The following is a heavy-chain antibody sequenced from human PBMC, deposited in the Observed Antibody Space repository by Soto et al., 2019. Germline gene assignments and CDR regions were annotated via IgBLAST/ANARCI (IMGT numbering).Heavy chain of an antibody. Sequence: SVKVSCKASGGTFSSYAISWVRQAPGQGLEWMGGIIPIFGTANYAQKFQGRVTITADKPTSTAYMELSSLRSEDTAVYYCARAGYDSSGYDIEDVWGQGTTVTVSS. V-gene: IGHV1-69*06. J-gene: IGHJ6*02. CDR2: IIPIFGTA. CDR3: ARAGYDSSGYDIEDV. CDR1: GGTFSSYA. D-gene: IGHD3-22*01.